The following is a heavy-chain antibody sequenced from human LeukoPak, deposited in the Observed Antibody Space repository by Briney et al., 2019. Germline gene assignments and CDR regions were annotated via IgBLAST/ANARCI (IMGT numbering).Heavy chain of an antibody. J-gene: IGHJ4*02. CDR2: ISYDGSDK. CDR3: AREGSYGLDY. CDR1: GFTSSSYA. V-gene: IGHV3-30*04. D-gene: IGHD5-18*01. Sequence: GGSLRLSCAVSGFTSSSYAMHWVRQAPGKGLEWVALISYDGSDKYYVDSVKGRFTISRDNSKNTLYLQMNSLRAEDTAVYYCAREGSYGLDYWGQGTLVTVSS.